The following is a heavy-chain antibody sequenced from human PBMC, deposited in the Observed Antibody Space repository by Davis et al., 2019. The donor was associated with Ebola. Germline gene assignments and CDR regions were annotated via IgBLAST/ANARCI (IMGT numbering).Heavy chain of an antibody. CDR2: IFPGDSDT. CDR3: ARGTDGYNPGGYFDS. Sequence: GESLKISCKGSGYTFRGYWINWVRQMPGKGLEWMGIIFPGDSDTRYSPSFQGQVTISADKSISTAYLQWSSLKASDTAMYYCARGTDGYNPGGYFDSWGQGTLVTVSS. D-gene: IGHD5-24*01. J-gene: IGHJ4*02. V-gene: IGHV5-51*01. CDR1: GYTFRGYW.